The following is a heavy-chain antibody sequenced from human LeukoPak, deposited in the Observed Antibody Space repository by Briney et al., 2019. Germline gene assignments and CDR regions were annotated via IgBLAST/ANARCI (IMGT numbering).Heavy chain of an antibody. CDR3: ARRHYDILTGYSKGWFDP. CDR2: INHSGST. Sequence: PSETLSLTCAVYGGSFSGYYWSWIRQPPGKGLEWIGEINHSGSTNYNPSLKSRVTISVDTSKNQFSLKLSPVTAADTAVYYCARRHYDILTGYSKGWFDPWGQGTLVTVSS. D-gene: IGHD3-9*01. CDR1: GGSFSGYY. V-gene: IGHV4-34*01. J-gene: IGHJ5*02.